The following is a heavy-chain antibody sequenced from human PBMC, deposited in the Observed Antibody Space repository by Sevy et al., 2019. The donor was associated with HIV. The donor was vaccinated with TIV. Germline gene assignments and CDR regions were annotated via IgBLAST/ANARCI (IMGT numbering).Heavy chain of an antibody. CDR2: LNWDSGSV. J-gene: IGHJ4*02. CDR1: GFTFDDFA. D-gene: IGHD6-19*01. Sequence: GGSLRLSCAASGFTFDDFAMHWVRQVPGKGLEWVSSLNWDSGSVAYADSVKGRFTISRDNAKNALFLQMNSLRAEDTALYYCAKDIGATGIAVVANWGQGIQVTVSS. V-gene: IGHV3-9*01. CDR3: AKDIGATGIAVVAN.